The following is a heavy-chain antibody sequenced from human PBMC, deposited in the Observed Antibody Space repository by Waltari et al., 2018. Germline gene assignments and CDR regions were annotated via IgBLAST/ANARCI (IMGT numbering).Heavy chain of an antibody. D-gene: IGHD1-26*01. Sequence: QVQLVQSGAEVKKPGSSVKVSCKASGGTFSSYAISWVRQAPGQGLEWMGRINPNSGGTNYEQKFQGRVTMTRDTSISTAYMELSRLRSDDTAVYYCARAGTVDYWGQGTLVTVSS. CDR2: INPNSGGT. J-gene: IGHJ4*02. CDR1: GGTFSSYA. CDR3: ARAGTVDY. V-gene: IGHV1-2*06.